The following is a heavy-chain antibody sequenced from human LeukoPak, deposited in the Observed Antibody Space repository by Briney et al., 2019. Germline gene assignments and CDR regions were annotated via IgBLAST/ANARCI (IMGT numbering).Heavy chain of an antibody. D-gene: IGHD5-18*01. CDR3: ARGVDTAMVYFDY. Sequence: PSETLSLTCTVSGGSISSYYWSWIRQPPGKGLEWIGYIYYIGSTNYNPSLKSRVTISVDTSKNQFSLKLSSVTAADTAVYYCARGVDTAMVYFDYWGQGTLVTVSS. CDR1: GGSISSYY. V-gene: IGHV4-59*01. CDR2: IYYIGST. J-gene: IGHJ4*02.